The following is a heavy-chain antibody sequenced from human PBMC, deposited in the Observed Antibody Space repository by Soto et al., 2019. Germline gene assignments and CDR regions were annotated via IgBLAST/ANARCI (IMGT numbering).Heavy chain of an antibody. J-gene: IGHJ4*02. D-gene: IGHD2-21*01. CDR2: TRKKTNSYTT. Sequence: EVQLVESGGSWVQPGGSLRLSCAASGFTFSDHYMDWVRQAPGKGLEWVGRTRKKTNSYTTEYAASVKGRFTISRDDSKNLLYLQMNSLKTEDTAVYYCVIVAIDYFFDYWGQGTLVTVSS. V-gene: IGHV3-72*01. CDR3: VIVAIDYFFDY. CDR1: GFTFSDHY.